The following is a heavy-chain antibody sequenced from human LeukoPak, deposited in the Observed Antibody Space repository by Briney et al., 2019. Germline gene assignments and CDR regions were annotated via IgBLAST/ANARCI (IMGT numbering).Heavy chain of an antibody. CDR2: IWNDGSNK. J-gene: IGHJ4*02. V-gene: IGHV3-33*01. CDR3: ARASGPFDY. Sequence: GRTLRLSCAASGFTFSIYGMHWVRQAPGKGLEWVAVIWNDGSNKYYADSVKGRFTISRDNSKNTLYLQMNSLRAEDTAVYSCARASGPFDYWGQGTLVTVSS. CDR1: GFTFSIYG. D-gene: IGHD3-10*01.